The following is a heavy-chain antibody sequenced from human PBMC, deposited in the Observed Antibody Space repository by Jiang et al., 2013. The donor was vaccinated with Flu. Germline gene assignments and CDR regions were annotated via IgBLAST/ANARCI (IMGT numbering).Heavy chain of an antibody. CDR2: IWYDGSNK. D-gene: IGHD3-16*01. CDR3: ARDLSEFKKNVFQVLV. V-gene: IGHV3-33*01. CDR1: GFTFSSYG. Sequence: VQLLESGGGVVQPGRSLRLSCAASGFTFSSYGMHWVRQAPGKGLEWVAVIWYDGSNKYYADSVKGRFTISRDNSKNTLYLQMNSLRAEDTAVYYCARDLSEFKKNVFQVLVWGQGTTVTVSS. J-gene: IGHJ6*02.